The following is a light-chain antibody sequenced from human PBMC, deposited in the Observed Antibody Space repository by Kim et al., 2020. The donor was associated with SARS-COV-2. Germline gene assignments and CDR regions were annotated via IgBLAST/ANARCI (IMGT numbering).Light chain of an antibody. CDR3: AAWDDTLNAWV. J-gene: IGLJ3*02. Sequence: ELTQPPSVSGPPGQRVTISCSGSNSNLGSNTVNWYQQLPGTAPKLLVYGDDHRPSGVPDRFSGSKSGTSASLAISGLQSDDEANYHCAAWDDTLNAWVFGGGTQLTVL. CDR1: NSNLGSNT. CDR2: GDD. V-gene: IGLV1-44*01.